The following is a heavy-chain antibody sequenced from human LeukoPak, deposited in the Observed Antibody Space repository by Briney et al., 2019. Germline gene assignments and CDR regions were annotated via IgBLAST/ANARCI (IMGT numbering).Heavy chain of an antibody. V-gene: IGHV5-51*01. CDR1: GCMFTNYH. Sequence: GASLQISCKGSGCMFTNYHIGWVRPLPGKGLEWVGIIYPAGSDTRYRPTFRGQVTISVDKSINTAYLQWSSLEASDTAMYYCTRLISRGSDYNYVDDWGQGPLITVSS. D-gene: IGHD5-24*01. J-gene: IGHJ4*02. CDR2: IYPAGSDT. CDR3: TRLISRGSDYNYVDD.